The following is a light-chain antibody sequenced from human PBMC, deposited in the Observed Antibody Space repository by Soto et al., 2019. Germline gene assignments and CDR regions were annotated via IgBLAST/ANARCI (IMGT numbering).Light chain of an antibody. CDR1: SNDVGGYNS. CDR3: CSCADKYFYV. CDR2: DVT. J-gene: IGLJ1*01. V-gene: IGLV2-11*01. Sequence: QSALTQPRSVSGSPGQSVTISCTGTSNDVGGYNSVSWYQHHPGKAPKLIIYDVTQRPSGIPDRFSASKSGNTASLTISGLQTDDEADYHCCSCADKYFYVFGTGTKVTVL.